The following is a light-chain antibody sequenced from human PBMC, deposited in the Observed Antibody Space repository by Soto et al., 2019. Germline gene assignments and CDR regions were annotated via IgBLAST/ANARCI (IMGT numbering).Light chain of an antibody. J-gene: IGLJ3*02. CDR1: NSNIGNNY. V-gene: IGLV1-51*01. Sequence: QSVLTQPPSVSAAPGQTVTISCSGSNSNIGNNYVSWYQQLPGTAPKLLIYDNNKRPSGIPDRFSGSKSGTSATLGITRLQTGDEADYYCGAWDSSLGGVFGGGTKLTVL. CDR3: GAWDSSLGGV. CDR2: DNN.